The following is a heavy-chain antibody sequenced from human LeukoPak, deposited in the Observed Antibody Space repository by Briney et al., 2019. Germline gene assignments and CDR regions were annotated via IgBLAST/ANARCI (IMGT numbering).Heavy chain of an antibody. V-gene: IGHV3-21*01. CDR1: GFTFTSYS. J-gene: IGHJ4*02. Sequence: GGSLRLSCAASGFTFTSYSMNWVRQAPGKGLEWVSYISSSITYIYYADSVKGRFTISRDNARNSLYLQMNSLTAEDTAVYYCARDLYGDYSFDYWGQGTLVTVSS. D-gene: IGHD4-17*01. CDR3: ARDLYGDYSFDY. CDR2: ISSSITYI.